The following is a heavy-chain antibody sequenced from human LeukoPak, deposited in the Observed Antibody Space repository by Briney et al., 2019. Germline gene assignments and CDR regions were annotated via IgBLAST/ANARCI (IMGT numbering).Heavy chain of an antibody. V-gene: IGHV3-7*01. J-gene: IGHJ4*02. D-gene: IGHD5-24*01. CDR2: IKQDGSEK. Sequence: GGSLRLSCAASGFSFSTYRMSWVRQAPGKGLEWVANIKQDGSEKHYVDSVKGRFTISRDNAKNSLYLQMNSLRAEDTAVYYCVRRYMATSAEDFDYWGQGTLVTVSS. CDR1: GFSFSTYR. CDR3: VRRYMATSAEDFDY.